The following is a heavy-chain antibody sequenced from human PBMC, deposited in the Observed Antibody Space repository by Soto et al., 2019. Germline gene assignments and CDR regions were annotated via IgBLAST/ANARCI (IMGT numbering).Heavy chain of an antibody. D-gene: IGHD3-10*01. CDR2: SKNKADSYTT. Sequence: EVQLVESGGGLVQPGGSLRLSCAASGFTFSDHYMDWVRQAPGKGLEWVGRSKNKADSYTTEYAASVKRRFTISRDGSKNSLFLQIISLKTEDTAVYYCTVCGSGNDFGAAWGQGILVTVSS. CDR3: TVCGSGNDFGAA. CDR1: GFTFSDHY. J-gene: IGHJ4*02. V-gene: IGHV3-72*01.